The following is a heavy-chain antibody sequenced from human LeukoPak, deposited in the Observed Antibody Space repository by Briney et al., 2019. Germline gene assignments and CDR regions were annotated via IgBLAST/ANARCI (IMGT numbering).Heavy chain of an antibody. J-gene: IGHJ4*02. CDR1: GYSFTNYW. CDR3: ARLDILTGSPFDY. D-gene: IGHD3-9*01. CDR2: IYPGDSDP. Sequence: GESLKISCKGSGYSFTNYWIGWVRQLPGKGLEWIGIIYPGDSDPRYSPSFQGQVTISADKSISTAYLQWSSLKASDTAMYHCARLDILTGSPFDYWGQGTLVTVSS. V-gene: IGHV5-51*01.